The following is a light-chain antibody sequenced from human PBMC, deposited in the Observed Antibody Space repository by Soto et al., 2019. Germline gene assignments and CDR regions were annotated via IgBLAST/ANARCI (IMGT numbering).Light chain of an antibody. J-gene: IGKJ2*01. CDR3: QQYGSSLIT. V-gene: IGKV3-20*01. Sequence: EIVLTQSPGTLSLSPGERATLSCRASQSVSSSYLAWYQQKPGQAPRLLIYGASSRATGIPDRFSGSGSGTAFTLTISILEPEDFAVYYCQQYGSSLITFGQGTKLEIK. CDR1: QSVSSSY. CDR2: GAS.